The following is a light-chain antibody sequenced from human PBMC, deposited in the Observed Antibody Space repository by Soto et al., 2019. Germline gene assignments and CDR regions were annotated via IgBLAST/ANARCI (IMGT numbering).Light chain of an antibody. CDR1: QRLSSN. V-gene: IGKV3-15*01. CDR2: GVS. CDR3: QQYKNWLALT. Sequence: EIVMTQSPATLSVSPGERATLSGRARQRLSSNLAWYQQKPGQAPRLLIYGVSTRATGVPARFSGSGSGTEFTLTISSLQSEDSAVYYCQQYKNWLALTFGGGTKVDI. J-gene: IGKJ4*01.